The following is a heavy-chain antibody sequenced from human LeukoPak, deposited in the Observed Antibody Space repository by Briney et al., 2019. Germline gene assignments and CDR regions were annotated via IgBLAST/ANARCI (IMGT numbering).Heavy chain of an antibody. V-gene: IGHV1-18*01. CDR2: ISAYNGNT. D-gene: IGHD1-26*01. CDR1: GYTFTSYG. CDR3: ARAASGSYDFDY. J-gene: IGHJ4*02. Sequence: ASVKVSCKASGYTFTSYGISWVRQAPGQGLEWMGWISAYNGNTNYAQKFQGRVTMTRDTSISTAYMELSRLRSDDTAVYYCARAASGSYDFDYWGQGTLVTVSS.